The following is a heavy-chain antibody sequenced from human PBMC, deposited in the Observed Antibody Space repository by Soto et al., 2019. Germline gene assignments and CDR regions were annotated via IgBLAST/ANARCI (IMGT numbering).Heavy chain of an antibody. CDR2: IWYDESKK. CDR3: ARDDYGMDV. CDR1: GFTFRNYG. Sequence: QERLVESGGGVVQSGTSLRLSCAASGFTFRNYGMHWVRKAPGMGLEWVAVIWYDESKKYYGDSVKGRFTISRDNSKNTVYLQMSSLRAEDSAVYYCARDDYGMDVWGQGTTVTVSS. J-gene: IGHJ6*02. V-gene: IGHV3-33*01.